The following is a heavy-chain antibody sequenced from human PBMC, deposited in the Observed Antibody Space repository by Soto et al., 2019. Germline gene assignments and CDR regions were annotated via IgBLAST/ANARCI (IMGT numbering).Heavy chain of an antibody. V-gene: IGHV6-1*01. J-gene: IGHJ4*02. D-gene: IGHD6-6*01. CDR1: WDSVSSNRAA. CDR3: ARNVEYSSSWRVLPFDY. Sequence: PSQTLSLTCAISWDSVSSNRAAWNWIRQSPSRGLEWLGRTYYRSKWYNDYAVSVKSRITINPDTSKNQFSLQLNSVTPEDTAVYYCARNVEYSSSWRVLPFDYFGQGTLVT. CDR2: TYYRSKWYN.